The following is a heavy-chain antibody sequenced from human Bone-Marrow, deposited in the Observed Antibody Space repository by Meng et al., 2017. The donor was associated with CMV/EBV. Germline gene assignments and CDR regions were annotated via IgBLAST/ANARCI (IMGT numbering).Heavy chain of an antibody. D-gene: IGHD5-12*01. CDR3: ARVLKWLRFSEFDY. J-gene: IGHJ4*02. Sequence: ASVKVTCKASGYTFTGYYMHWVRQARGQGLEWMGWINPNSGGTNYAQKFQGRVTMTRDTSISTAYMELSRLRSDDTAVYYCARVLKWLRFSEFDYWGQGTLVTVSS. CDR1: GYTFTGYY. V-gene: IGHV1-2*02. CDR2: INPNSGGT.